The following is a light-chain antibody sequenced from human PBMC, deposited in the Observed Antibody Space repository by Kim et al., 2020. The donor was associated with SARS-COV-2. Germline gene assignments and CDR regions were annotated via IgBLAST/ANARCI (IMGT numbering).Light chain of an antibody. Sequence: QRVTISWTGSSSNIGAGYDVHWYQQLPGTAPKLLIDDDTNRPSGVPARLSGSKSGTSASLAITGLQADDEADYYCQSYDSSLNAWVFGGGTQLTVL. CDR1: SSNIGAGYD. V-gene: IGLV1-40*01. CDR3: QSYDSSLNAWV. CDR2: DDT. J-gene: IGLJ3*02.